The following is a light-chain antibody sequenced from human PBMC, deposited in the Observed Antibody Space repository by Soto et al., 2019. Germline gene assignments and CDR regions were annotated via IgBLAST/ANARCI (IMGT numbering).Light chain of an antibody. V-gene: IGKV2-28*01. Sequence: DMVFTQSPLSLPFTPGEPASISCISSQILLHSNGYNYLDWYLQKPGQSPQLLIYLGSNRASGVPDRFSGSGSGTDFTLKIGRVEAEDVGLYYCMQALQAPLTFGQGTKVDI. CDR1: QILLHSNGYNY. CDR2: LGS. CDR3: MQALQAPLT. J-gene: IGKJ1*01.